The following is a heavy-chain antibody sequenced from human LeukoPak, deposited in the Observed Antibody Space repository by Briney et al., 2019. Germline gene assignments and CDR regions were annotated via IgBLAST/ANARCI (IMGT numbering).Heavy chain of an antibody. D-gene: IGHD3-10*01. Sequence: ASVKVSCKASGYTFTGYYMHWVRQAPGQGLEWMGWIDPNSGGTNYAQNFQGRVTMTRDTSISTAYMEVSRLTSDDTAVYYCARDPVDYYGSGSYLNPWGQGTLVTVSS. CDR3: ARDPVDYYGSGSYLNP. CDR2: IDPNSGGT. CDR1: GYTFTGYY. V-gene: IGHV1-2*02. J-gene: IGHJ5*02.